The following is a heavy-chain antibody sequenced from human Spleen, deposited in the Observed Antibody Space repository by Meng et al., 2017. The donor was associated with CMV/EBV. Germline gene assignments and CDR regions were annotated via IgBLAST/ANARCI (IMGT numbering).Heavy chain of an antibody. V-gene: IGHV4-61*01. CDR1: GGSIIGSISSYY. D-gene: IGHD3-10*01. Sequence: SETLSLTCTVSGGSIIGSISSYYWSWIRQPPGKGLEWIGHIYYSGSTNYNPSLKSRVTISVDTSKNQFSLKLSSVTAADTAVYYCARDRSSPYYYYGLDVWGQGTTVTVSS. J-gene: IGHJ6*02. CDR3: ARDRSSPYYYYGLDV. CDR2: IYYSGST.